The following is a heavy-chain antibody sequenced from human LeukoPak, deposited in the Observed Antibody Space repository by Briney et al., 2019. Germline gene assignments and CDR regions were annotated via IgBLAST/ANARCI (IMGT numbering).Heavy chain of an antibody. CDR2: INHSGSN. CDR1: GGSFSGYY. V-gene: IGHV4-34*01. Sequence: SQTLSLTCAVYGGSFSGYYWSWIRQPPGKGLVCIGEINHSGSNNYNPSLKSRVTLALDTSKNQFPLKLRSVTAAGPAGYYCARIVLRFLEWLPPYYYFYYMDVWGKGTTVTVSS. J-gene: IGHJ6*03. D-gene: IGHD3-3*01. CDR3: ARIVLRFLEWLPPYYYFYYMDV.